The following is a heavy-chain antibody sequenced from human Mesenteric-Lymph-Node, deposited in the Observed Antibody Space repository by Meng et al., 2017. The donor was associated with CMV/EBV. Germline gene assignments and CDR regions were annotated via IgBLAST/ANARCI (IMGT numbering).Heavy chain of an antibody. D-gene: IGHD4-11*01. CDR2: IYSDGST. J-gene: IGHJ4*02. CDR3: ARDNYG. Sequence: GESLKISCAASGLTFPNYAMTWVRQAPGKGLEWVSVIYSDGSTYYADSVKGRFTISRDNPKNTVYLQMNSLRAEDTAVYYCARDNYGWGQGTLVTVSS. V-gene: IGHV3-66*02. CDR1: GLTFPNYA.